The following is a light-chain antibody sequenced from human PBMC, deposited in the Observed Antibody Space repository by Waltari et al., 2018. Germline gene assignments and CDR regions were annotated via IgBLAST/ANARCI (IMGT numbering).Light chain of an antibody. J-gene: IGKJ5*01. V-gene: IGKV2-28*01. CDR3: MQALQTPPT. CDR2: LGY. CDR1: QSLLHSNGYNY. Sequence: DIVMTQSPLSLPVIPGEPASISCRSSQSLLHSNGYNYLDWYLQKPGQSPQLLIYLGYNRASGVPDRFSGSGSGTGFTLKISRVEAEDVGVYYCMQALQTPPTFGQGTRLEIK.